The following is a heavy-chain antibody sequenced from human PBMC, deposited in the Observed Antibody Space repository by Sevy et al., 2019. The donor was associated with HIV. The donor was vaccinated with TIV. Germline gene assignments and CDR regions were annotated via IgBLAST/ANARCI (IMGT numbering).Heavy chain of an antibody. CDR1: GFTFSSYA. J-gene: IGHJ4*02. V-gene: IGHV3-23*01. CDR2: ISGSGGST. Sequence: GGSLRLSCAASGFTFSSYAMSWVRQAPGKGLEWVSAISGSGGSTYYADSVKGRFTISRDNSKNTLYLQMNSLRVEDTDVYYCAKDGGETDYGYVWGSYRYTAGSYFDYWGQGTLVTVSS. CDR3: AKDGGETDYGYVWGSYRYTAGSYFDY. D-gene: IGHD3-16*02.